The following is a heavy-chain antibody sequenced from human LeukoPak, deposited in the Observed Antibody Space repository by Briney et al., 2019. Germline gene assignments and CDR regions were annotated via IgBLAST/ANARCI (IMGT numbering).Heavy chain of an antibody. CDR1: GGSISSSSHY. J-gene: IGHJ6*03. CDR2: IYYSGST. CDR3: ARQGYYYYYMDV. V-gene: IGHV4-39*01. Sequence: SETLSLTCTVSGGSISSSSHYWGWIRQPPGKGLEWIGSIYYSGSTYYNASLKSRVTISVDTSKNEFSLKLSSVTAADTAVYYCARQGYYYYYMDVWGKGTTVTISS.